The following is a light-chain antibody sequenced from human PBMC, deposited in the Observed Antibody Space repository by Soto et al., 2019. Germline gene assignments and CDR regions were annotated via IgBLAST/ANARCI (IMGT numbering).Light chain of an antibody. V-gene: IGKV3-15*01. Sequence: EIVMTQSPATLSVSPGETATLSCRASQSVSSKLAWYQQKPGQAPRVLIYGASTRATGIPARFSGSGSGTEFTLTISSLQSEDFAVYYCQHYNDWPPTWTFGQGTRVEIK. J-gene: IGKJ1*01. CDR2: GAS. CDR3: QHYNDWPPTWT. CDR1: QSVSSK.